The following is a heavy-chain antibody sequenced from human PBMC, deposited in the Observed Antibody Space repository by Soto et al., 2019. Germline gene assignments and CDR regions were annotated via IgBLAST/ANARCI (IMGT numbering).Heavy chain of an antibody. CDR2: IYYSGST. CDR3: ARELGYYSGGNCYSLNAFDI. Sequence: QLQLQESGPGLVKPSETLSLTCTVSGGSISISGYYWVLIRQPPGKGLEWIASIYYSGSTYYNPSLKSRVTIYGDTSKNQFSLKLSSVTAADTAVYYCARELGYYSGGNCYSLNAFDIWGQGTMVTVSS. V-gene: IGHV4-39*01. J-gene: IGHJ3*02. CDR1: GGSISISGYY. D-gene: IGHD2-15*01.